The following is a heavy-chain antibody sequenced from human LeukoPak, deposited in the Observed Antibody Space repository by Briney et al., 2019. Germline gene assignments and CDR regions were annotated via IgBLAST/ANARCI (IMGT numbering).Heavy chain of an antibody. J-gene: IGHJ4*02. CDR3: ARVSRATRLDY. CDR2: IYSGGST. D-gene: IGHD1-26*01. CDR1: GFTVSSNY. Sequence: PGGSLRLSCAASGFTVSSNYMSWVRQAPGKGLEWVSVIYSGGSTYYADSVKGRFTISRDNSKNTLYLQMNSLRAEDTAVYYCARVSRATRLDYWGQGTLVTVSS. V-gene: IGHV3-53*01.